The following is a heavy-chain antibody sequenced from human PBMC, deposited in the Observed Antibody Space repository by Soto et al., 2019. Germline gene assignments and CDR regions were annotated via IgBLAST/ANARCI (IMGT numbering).Heavy chain of an antibody. CDR3: AKEGGSSWGYYGMDV. D-gene: IGHD6-6*01. Sequence: GGSLRLSCSASGFTFSSYAMSWVRQAPGKGLEWVSAISGSGGSTYYADSVKGRFTISRDNSKNTLYLQMNSLRAEDTAVYYCAKEGGSSWGYYGMDVWGQGTTVTVSS. CDR2: ISGSGGST. J-gene: IGHJ6*02. V-gene: IGHV3-23*01. CDR1: GFTFSSYA.